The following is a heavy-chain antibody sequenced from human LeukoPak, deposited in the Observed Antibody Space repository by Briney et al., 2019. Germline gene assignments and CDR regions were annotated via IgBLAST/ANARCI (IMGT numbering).Heavy chain of an antibody. J-gene: IGHJ4*02. D-gene: IGHD3-10*01. CDR3: AKDQAKRFPLITMVRGVMGY. Sequence: GGSLRLSCAASGFTFSSYSMNWVRQAPGKGLEWVSSISSSSSYIYYADSVKGRFTISRDNAKNSLYLQMNSLRAEDTAVYYCAKDQAKRFPLITMVRGVMGYWGQGTLVTVSS. V-gene: IGHV3-21*01. CDR2: ISSSSSYI. CDR1: GFTFSSYS.